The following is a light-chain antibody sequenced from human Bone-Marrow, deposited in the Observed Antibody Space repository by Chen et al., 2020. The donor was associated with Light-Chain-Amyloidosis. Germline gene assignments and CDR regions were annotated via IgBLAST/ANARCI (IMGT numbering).Light chain of an antibody. V-gene: IGKV3-20*01. CDR3: QQYGTSPRT. CDR2: GSS. J-gene: IGKJ4*01. Sequence: EIVLTLSPGTLSLSPGEGANLSCRASQTISSNYLTWYQQKFGQAPRLLIYGSSSRATGIPDRFTGSGSGTDFTRTINRLEPEDFAMYYCQQYGTSPRTFGGGTEVEIK. CDR1: QTISSNY.